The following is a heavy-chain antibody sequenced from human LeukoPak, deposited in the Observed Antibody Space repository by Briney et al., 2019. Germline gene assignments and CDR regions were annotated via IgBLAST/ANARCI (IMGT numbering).Heavy chain of an antibody. D-gene: IGHD3-16*02. CDR1: GFTFSSYW. V-gene: IGHV3-7*02. CDR2: IKQDGTDK. Sequence: GGSLRLSCVASGFTFSSYWMTWVRQAPGKGLEWVATIKQDGTDKYYLDSVKGRFTISRDNAKNSLFLQMNSLRAEDTTVYYCARGYDYLWGTYRYYYFDYWGQGTLVTVSS. CDR3: ARGYDYLWGTYRYYYFDY. J-gene: IGHJ4*02.